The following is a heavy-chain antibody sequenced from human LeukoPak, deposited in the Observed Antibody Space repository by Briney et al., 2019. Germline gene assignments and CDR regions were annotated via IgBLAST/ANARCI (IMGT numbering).Heavy chain of an antibody. CDR2: IYPGDSDT. CDR3: ATFRPISSSWFDY. CDR1: GYSFTSYW. V-gene: IGHV5-51*01. J-gene: IGHJ4*02. Sequence: GESLKISCQGSGYSFTSYWIGWVRQIPGKGLEWMGIIYPGDSDTRYSPSFQGQVTISAGKSISTAYLQWSSLKASDTAMYYCATFRPISSSWFDYWGQGTLVTVSS. D-gene: IGHD6-13*01.